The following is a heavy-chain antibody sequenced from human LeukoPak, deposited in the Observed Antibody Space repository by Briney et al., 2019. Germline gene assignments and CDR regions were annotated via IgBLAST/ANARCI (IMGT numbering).Heavy chain of an antibody. CDR1: GGSISSSSYY. J-gene: IGHJ5*02. Sequence: SETLSLTCTVSGGSISSSSYYWGWIRQPPGKGLEWIGSIYYSGSTYYNPSLKSRVTISVDTSKNQFSLKLSSVTAADTAVYYCARRVSITMIRRTVDWFDPWGQGTLVTVSS. V-gene: IGHV4-39*01. CDR3: ARRVSITMIRRTVDWFDP. D-gene: IGHD3-22*01. CDR2: IYYSGST.